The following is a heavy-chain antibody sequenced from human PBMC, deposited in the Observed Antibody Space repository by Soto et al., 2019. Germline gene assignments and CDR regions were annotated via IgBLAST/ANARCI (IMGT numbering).Heavy chain of an antibody. CDR2: IYYSGST. CDR3: ARLGDYYYGMDV. J-gene: IGHJ6*02. CDR1: CGSISSSSYY. Sequence: PSETLSLTCTVSCGSISSSSYYWGWIRQPPGKGLEWIGSIYYSGSTYYNPSLNSRVTISVDTSKNQFSLKLSSVTAADTAVYYCARLGDYYYGMDVWGQGTTVTVSS. V-gene: IGHV4-39*01.